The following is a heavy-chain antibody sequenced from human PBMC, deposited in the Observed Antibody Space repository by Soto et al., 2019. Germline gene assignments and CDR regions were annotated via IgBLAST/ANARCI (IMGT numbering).Heavy chain of an antibody. V-gene: IGHV3-23*01. CDR2: YSGGIDTT. J-gene: IGHJ4*02. CDR1: GFTFISYA. D-gene: IGHD2-21*01. CDR3: ANGTRASCSGATCYHVDY. Sequence: EVQLLESGGGLVQPGGSLRLSCAASGFTFISYAMSWVRQAPGKGPEWVATYSGGIDTTYHADSVKGRFIISRDNSKNTVFVQMNSLRAEDTAVYSCANGTRASCSGATCYHVDYWGQGSLVTVSS.